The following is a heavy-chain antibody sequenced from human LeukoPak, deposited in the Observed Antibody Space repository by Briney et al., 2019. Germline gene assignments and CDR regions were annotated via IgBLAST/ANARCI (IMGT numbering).Heavy chain of an antibody. CDR3: ARLTGAAAGTYYYYYMDV. CDR2: INHSGST. CDR1: GGSFSGYY. J-gene: IGHJ6*03. Sequence: PSETLSLTCAVYGGSFSGYYWSWIRQPPGKGLEWIGEINHSGSTNYNPSLKSRVTISVDTSKNQFSLKLSSVTAADTAVYYCARLTGAAAGTYYYYYMDVWGKGTTVTVSS. D-gene: IGHD6-13*01. V-gene: IGHV4-34*01.